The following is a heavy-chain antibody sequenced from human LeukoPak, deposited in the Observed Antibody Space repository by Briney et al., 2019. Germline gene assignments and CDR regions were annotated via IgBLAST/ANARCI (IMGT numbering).Heavy chain of an antibody. D-gene: IGHD2-2*01. V-gene: IGHV3-30-3*01. CDR3: ARGSLTSLDY. CDR1: GFTFSIYS. Sequence: GESLRLSCAASGFTFSIYSMHWVRQAPGKGLEWVAVISYDGSNKYYADSVKGRFTISRDNSKNTLYLQMNSLRAEDTAVYYCARGSLTSLDYWGQGTLVTVPS. CDR2: ISYDGSNK. J-gene: IGHJ4*02.